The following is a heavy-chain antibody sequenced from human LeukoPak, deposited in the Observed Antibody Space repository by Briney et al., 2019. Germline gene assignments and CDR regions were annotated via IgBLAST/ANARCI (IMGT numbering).Heavy chain of an antibody. Sequence: SETLSLTCTVSGGSLSSHYWSWIRQPPRRELEWIGYIYCIGSTNSNPTLKSRCAKSLATSNNPCSLKLSSVTAGETATYYCARAPTSAAGDVGFDFDSWGQGTLVTASS. CDR3: ARAPTSAAGDVGFDFDS. J-gene: IGHJ4*02. CDR2: IYCIGST. D-gene: IGHD6-13*01. V-gene: IGHV4-59*11. CDR1: GGSLSSHY.